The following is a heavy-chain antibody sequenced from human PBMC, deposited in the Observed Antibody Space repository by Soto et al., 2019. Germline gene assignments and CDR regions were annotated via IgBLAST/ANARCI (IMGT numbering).Heavy chain of an antibody. CDR2: ISSNSDYI. Sequence: PGGSLRLSCAASGFTFNDYRMNWVRQAPGKGLEWVSSISSNSDYIYYADSVKGRLTISRDNAKNSLYLQMNSLRAEDTAVYYCARDSGSYDSNAFDIWRQGTMVTVSS. J-gene: IGHJ3*02. CDR3: ARDSGSYDSNAFDI. V-gene: IGHV3-21*01. D-gene: IGHD1-26*01. CDR1: GFTFNDYR.